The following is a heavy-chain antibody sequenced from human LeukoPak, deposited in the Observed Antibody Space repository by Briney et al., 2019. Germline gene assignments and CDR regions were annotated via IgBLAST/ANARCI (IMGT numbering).Heavy chain of an antibody. V-gene: IGHV3-33*01. D-gene: IGHD3-10*01. CDR3: ARDGGYGSGSYYNGKNWFDP. Sequence: GRSLRLSCAASGFTFSSYGMHWVRQAPGKGLEWVAVIWYDGSNKYYADSVKGRFTISRDNSKNTLYLQMNSLRAEDTAVYYCARDGGYGSGSYYNGKNWFDPWGQGTLVTVSS. J-gene: IGHJ5*02. CDR2: IWYDGSNK. CDR1: GFTFSSYG.